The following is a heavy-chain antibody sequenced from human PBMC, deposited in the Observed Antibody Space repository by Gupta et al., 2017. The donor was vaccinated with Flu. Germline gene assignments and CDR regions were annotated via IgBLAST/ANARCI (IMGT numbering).Heavy chain of an antibody. J-gene: IGHJ6*02. D-gene: IGHD1-26*01. V-gene: IGHV3-23*01. Sequence: PGEGLEWISGISASGSRTYYADSVKGRFTISRDTSKNTLYLQMNSLRADDTAIYYCAKNRVAGAISYYYGLDVWGQGTTVTVSS. CDR2: ISASGSRT. CDR3: AKNRVAGAISYYYGLDV.